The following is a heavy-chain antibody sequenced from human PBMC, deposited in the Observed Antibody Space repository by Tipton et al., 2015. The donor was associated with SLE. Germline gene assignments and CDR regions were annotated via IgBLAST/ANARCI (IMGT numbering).Heavy chain of an antibody. J-gene: IGHJ4*02. D-gene: IGHD4-11*01. CDR2: ISTSGSTR. CDR1: GFPFSDYY. Sequence: SLRLSCAASGFPFSDYYMSWIRQAPGKGLEYLAYISTSGSTRYYGDSMKGRVTISRDNAKNQISLKLSSVTAADTAVYYCAEYRPLPRLQFNYWGQGTLVTVSS. V-gene: IGHV3-11*01. CDR3: AEYRPLPRLQFNY.